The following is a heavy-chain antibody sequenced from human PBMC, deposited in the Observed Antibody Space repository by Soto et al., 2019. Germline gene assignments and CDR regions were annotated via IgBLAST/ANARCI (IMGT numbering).Heavy chain of an antibody. CDR1: GVSFSSHS. V-gene: IGHV4-59*11. CDR2: IHYSGIT. CDR3: ARGLPPLHFDY. J-gene: IGHJ4*02. Sequence: SETLSLTCTVSGVSFSSHSWNWIRKRPGKGLEWIGYIHYSGITNYSPSLKSRANISLDTSEKIFSLKLTSVATADTAVYYCARGLPPLHFDYWGQGLMVTFPS. D-gene: IGHD4-17*01.